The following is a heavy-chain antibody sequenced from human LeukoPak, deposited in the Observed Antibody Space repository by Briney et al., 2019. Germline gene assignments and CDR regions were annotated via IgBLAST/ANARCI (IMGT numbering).Heavy chain of an antibody. V-gene: IGHV3-21*01. CDR3: ARDGGSSWYFDY. CDR2: ISTSSSYI. CDR1: GFTFNRYN. D-gene: IGHD6-13*01. J-gene: IGHJ4*02. Sequence: GGSLRLSCAASGFTFNRYNMNWVRRAPGKGLEWVSSISTSSSYIYYADSVRGRFTISRDNAKNALYLQMNSLRAEDTAVYSCARDGGSSWYFDYWGQGTLATVSS.